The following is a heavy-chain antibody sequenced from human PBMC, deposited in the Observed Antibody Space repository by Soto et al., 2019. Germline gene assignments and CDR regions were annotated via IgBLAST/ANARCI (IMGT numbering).Heavy chain of an antibody. Sequence: SGGSLRLSCAASGFTFSSYSMNWVRQAPGKGLEWVSSISSSSSYIYYADSVKGRFTISRDNAKNSLYLQMNSLRAEDTAVYYCARPTYGDYSRSYYYYMDVWGKGTTVTVSS. V-gene: IGHV3-21*01. J-gene: IGHJ6*03. D-gene: IGHD4-17*01. CDR2: ISSSSSYI. CDR3: ARPTYGDYSRSYYYYMDV. CDR1: GFTFSSYS.